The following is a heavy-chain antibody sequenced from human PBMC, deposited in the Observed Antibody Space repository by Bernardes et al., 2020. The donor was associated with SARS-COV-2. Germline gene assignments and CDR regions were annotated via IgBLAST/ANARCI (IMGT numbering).Heavy chain of an antibody. J-gene: IGHJ1*01. V-gene: IGHV4-39*02. D-gene: IGHD6-19*01. Sequence: SETLSLTCTVSGGSISNSDYYWGWIRQPPGKGLEWIGSIYYSGSPYYNPSLKSRVTISVDNSRNQFSLRLSSVTAADTAVYYCARDEHPYTSGNKVCFFHHWGQGTLVTVSS. CDR2: IYYSGSP. CDR3: ARDEHPYTSGNKVCFFHH. CDR1: GGSISNSDYY.